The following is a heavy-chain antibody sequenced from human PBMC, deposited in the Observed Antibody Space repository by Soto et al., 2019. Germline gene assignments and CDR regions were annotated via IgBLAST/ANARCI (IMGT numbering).Heavy chain of an antibody. J-gene: IGHJ6*02. Sequence: QVQLVQSGAEVKKPGSSVKVSCKASGGTFSSYAITWVRQAPGQGLEWMGGIIPIFGTTNYAQKIQGRVTNTADESTRTAYMKLGSLRAEDTAVYYCETNNATNPSKINYYGMDVWGQRTTVTVSS. CDR3: ETNNATNPSKINYYGMDV. D-gene: IGHD1-20*01. V-gene: IGHV1-69*01. CDR1: GGTFSSYA. CDR2: IIPIFGTT.